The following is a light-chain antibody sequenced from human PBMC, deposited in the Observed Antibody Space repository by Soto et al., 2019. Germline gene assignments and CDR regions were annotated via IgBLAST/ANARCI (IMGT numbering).Light chain of an antibody. CDR3: QQYYSSPVT. Sequence: IVMTQSPDSQAVSLGERATINCKSSRSLLYSFNNKNYLAWYQQKPGQPPKLFIYWASTRESGVPDRFSGSGSGTDFTLTISSLQVEDVALYYCQQYYSSPVTFGQGTRLEIK. CDR1: RSLLYSFNNKNY. CDR2: WAS. V-gene: IGKV4-1*01. J-gene: IGKJ5*01.